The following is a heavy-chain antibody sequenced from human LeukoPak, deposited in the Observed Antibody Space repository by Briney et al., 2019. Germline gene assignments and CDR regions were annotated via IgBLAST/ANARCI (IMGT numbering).Heavy chain of an antibody. Sequence: GGSLRLSCAASGFTVSSNYMSWVRQAPGKGLEWVSVIYSGGSTYYADSVKGRFTISRDNSKNTLYLQMNSLSAEDTAIYYCARPSACSDGSCLLDYYHYYGMDVWGQGTTVTVSS. CDR2: IYSGGST. CDR3: ARPSACSDGSCLLDYYHYYGMDV. D-gene: IGHD2-15*01. CDR1: GFTVSSNY. J-gene: IGHJ6*02. V-gene: IGHV3-53*01.